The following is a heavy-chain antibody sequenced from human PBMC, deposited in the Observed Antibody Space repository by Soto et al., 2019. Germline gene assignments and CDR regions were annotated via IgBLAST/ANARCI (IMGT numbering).Heavy chain of an antibody. CDR1: DFTFGNYA. CDR3: AKKSLGSITLPALYYFDY. Sequence: EVQLLESGGGLVQPGGPLGLSGAAPDFTFGNYASSWVRQPPGKGRGWVSVISGGGDATYYPDSVKGRFTTSRDNSKNTVYLQMNSLRAEDTAVYYCAKKSLGSITLPALYYFDYWGQGTLVTVSS. CDR2: ISGGGDAT. D-gene: IGHD7-27*01. V-gene: IGHV3-23*01. J-gene: IGHJ4*02.